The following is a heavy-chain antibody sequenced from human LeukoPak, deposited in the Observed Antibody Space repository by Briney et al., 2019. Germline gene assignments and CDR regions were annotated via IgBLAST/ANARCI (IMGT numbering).Heavy chain of an antibody. V-gene: IGHV3-7*01. CDR1: GFTFSNFW. J-gene: IGHJ4*02. CDR3: ARGIAAAGPN. Sequence: PGGSLRLSCAVSGFTFSNFWMSWVRQAPGKGLEWVANIKQDGSEKYYVDSVKGRFTISRDNAKNSLYLQMNGLRAEDTAVYYCARGIAAAGPNWGQGTLVTVSS. D-gene: IGHD6-13*01. CDR2: IKQDGSEK.